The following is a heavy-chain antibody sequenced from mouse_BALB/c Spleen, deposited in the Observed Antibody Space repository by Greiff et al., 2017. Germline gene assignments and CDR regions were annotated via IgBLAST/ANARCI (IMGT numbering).Heavy chain of an antibody. CDR1: GYSITSGYY. D-gene: IGHD5-2*01. J-gene: IGHJ1*01. V-gene: IGHV3-6*02. CDR3: ARVEYDWYFDV. Sequence: EVKLVESGPGLVKPSQSLSLTCSVTGYSITSGYYWNWIRQFPGNKLEWMGYISYDGSNNYNPSLKNRISITRDTSKNQFFLKLNSVTTEDTATYYCARVEYDWYFDVWGAGTTVTVSS. CDR2: ISYDGSN.